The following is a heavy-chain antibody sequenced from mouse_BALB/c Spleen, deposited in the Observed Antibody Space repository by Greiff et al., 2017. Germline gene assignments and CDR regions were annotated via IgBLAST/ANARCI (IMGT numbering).Heavy chain of an antibody. CDR3: ARENGNYGAMDY. Sequence: VQLQQSGAELVRPGVSVKISCKGSGYTFTDYAMHWVKQSHAKSLEWIGVISTYYGDASYNQKFKGKATMTVDKSSSTAYMELARLTSEDSAIYYCARENGNYGAMDYWGQGTSVTVSS. D-gene: IGHD2-1*01. V-gene: IGHV1S137*01. J-gene: IGHJ4*01. CDR2: ISTYYGDA. CDR1: GYTFTDYA.